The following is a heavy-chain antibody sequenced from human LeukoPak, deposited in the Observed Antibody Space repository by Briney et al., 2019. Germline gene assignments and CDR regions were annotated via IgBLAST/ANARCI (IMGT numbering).Heavy chain of an antibody. Sequence: ASVKVSCKASGYMFTGYYMHWVRQAPGQGLEWMGWINPNSGGTNYAQKFQGRVTMTRDTSISTAYMELSRLRSDDTAVYYCAREAIYNILTGYFGPLNWFDPWGQGTLVTVSS. CDR2: INPNSGGT. D-gene: IGHD3-9*01. CDR1: GYMFTGYY. V-gene: IGHV1-2*02. CDR3: AREAIYNILTGYFGPLNWFDP. J-gene: IGHJ5*02.